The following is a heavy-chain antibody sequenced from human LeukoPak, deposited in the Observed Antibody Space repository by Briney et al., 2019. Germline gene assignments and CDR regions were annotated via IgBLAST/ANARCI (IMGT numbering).Heavy chain of an antibody. CDR2: IYYSGST. D-gene: IGHD4-17*01. CDR3: ASYDYGDFFLSGPGYFDY. Sequence: LETLSLTCTVSGGSISSSSYYWGWIRQPPGKGLEWIGSIYYSGSTYYNPSLKSRVTISVDTSKNQFSLKLSSVTAADTAVYYCASYDYGDFFLSGPGYFDYWGQGTLVTVSS. J-gene: IGHJ4*02. V-gene: IGHV4-39*01. CDR1: GGSISSSSYY.